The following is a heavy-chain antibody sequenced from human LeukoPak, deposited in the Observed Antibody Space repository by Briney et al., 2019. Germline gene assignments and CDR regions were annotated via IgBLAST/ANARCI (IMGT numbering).Heavy chain of an antibody. D-gene: IGHD3-10*01. Sequence: GGSLRLSCAASGFTFSSCAMSWVRQAPGKGLEWVSVIYSGGSTYYADSVKGRFTISRDNSKNTLYLQMNSLRAEDTAVYYCAGPGGYYYYYGMDVWGQGTTVTVSS. CDR3: AGPGGYYYYYGMDV. CDR1: GFTFSSCA. CDR2: IYSGGST. V-gene: IGHV3-66*02. J-gene: IGHJ6*02.